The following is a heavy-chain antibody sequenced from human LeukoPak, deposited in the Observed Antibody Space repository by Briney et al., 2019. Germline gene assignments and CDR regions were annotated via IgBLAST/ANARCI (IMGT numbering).Heavy chain of an antibody. J-gene: IGHJ5*02. CDR3: ARSVGMVRVNWFDP. D-gene: IGHD3-10*01. CDR2: IIPIFGTA. Sequence: SVKVSCKASGGTFSRYAISWVRQAPGQGLEWMGGIIPIFGTANYAQKFQGRVTITADESTSTAYMELSSLRSEDTAVYYCARSVGMVRVNWFDPWGQGTLVSVSS. CDR1: GGTFSRYA. V-gene: IGHV1-69*13.